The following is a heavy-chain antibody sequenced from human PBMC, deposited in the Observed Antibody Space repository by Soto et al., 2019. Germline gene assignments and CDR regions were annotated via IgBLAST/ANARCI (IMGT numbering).Heavy chain of an antibody. CDR1: GGTFSSYA. D-gene: IGHD2-2*02. CDR2: IIPIFGTA. J-gene: IGHJ6*02. Sequence: SVKVSCKASGGTFSSYAISWVRQAPGQGLEWMGGIIPIFGTANYAQKFQGRVTITADESTSTAYMELSSLRSEDTAVYYCARARGCSSTSCHTYYYGMDVWGQGTTVTVSS. CDR3: ARARGCSSTSCHTYYYGMDV. V-gene: IGHV1-69*13.